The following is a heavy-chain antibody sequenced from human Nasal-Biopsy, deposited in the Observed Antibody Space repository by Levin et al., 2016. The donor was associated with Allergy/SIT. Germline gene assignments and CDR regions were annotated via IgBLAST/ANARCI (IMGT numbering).Heavy chain of an antibody. V-gene: IGHV4-59*08. CDR1: GGSITTYA. CDR3: ARTTVERPFDP. D-gene: IGHD4-23*01. CDR2: ISYSGRT. Sequence: GSLRLSCTVSGGSITTYAWAWSWIRQPPGKGLEWVGYISYSGRTTYNPSLKSRLSISLDTSMNQFSLQLSSVTAADTAVYYCARTTVERPFDPWGQGTLATVSS. J-gene: IGHJ5*02.